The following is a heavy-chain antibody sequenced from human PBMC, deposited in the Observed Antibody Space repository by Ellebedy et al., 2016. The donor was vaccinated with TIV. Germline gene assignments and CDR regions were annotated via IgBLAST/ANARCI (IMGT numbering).Heavy chain of an antibody. CDR2: IDPSDSYT. J-gene: IGHJ4*02. V-gene: IGHV5-10-1*01. CDR3: ARHMNTAITNDY. CDR1: GYSFTTYW. D-gene: IGHD5-18*01. Sequence: PGGSLRLSCKGSGYSFTTYWITLVRQMPGKGLQWMGRIDPSDSYTKYSPSFQGHVTISADKFNSTAHLQWSSLKASDTAMYYCARHMNTAITNDYWGQGTLVTVSS.